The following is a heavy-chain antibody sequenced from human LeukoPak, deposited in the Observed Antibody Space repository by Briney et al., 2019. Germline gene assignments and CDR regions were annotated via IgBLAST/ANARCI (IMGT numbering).Heavy chain of an antibody. CDR3: ARTYYYDSSGYYWGPQIDY. V-gene: IGHV4-34*01. D-gene: IGHD3-22*01. J-gene: IGHJ4*02. Sequence: SETLSLTCAVYGGSFSGYYWSWIRQSPGKGLEWIGEINHSGSTYYNPSLRSRVTISVDTSKNQFSLKLSSVTAADTAVYYCARTYYYDSSGYYWGPQIDYWGQGTLVTVSS. CDR2: INHSGST. CDR1: GGSFSGYY.